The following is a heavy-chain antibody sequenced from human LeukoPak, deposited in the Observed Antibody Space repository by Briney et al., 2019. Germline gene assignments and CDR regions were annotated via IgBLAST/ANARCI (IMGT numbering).Heavy chain of an antibody. CDR3: ASSVVAGY. V-gene: IGHV3-7*01. J-gene: IGHJ4*02. D-gene: IGHD6-19*01. CDR1: GFTFTNAW. CDR2: IKQDGSEK. Sequence: GGSLRLSCAVSGFTFTNAWMNWVRQAPGKGLEWVANIKQDGSEKYYVDSVKGRFTISRDNAKNSLYLQMNSLRAEDTAVYYCASSVVAGYWGQGTLVTVSS.